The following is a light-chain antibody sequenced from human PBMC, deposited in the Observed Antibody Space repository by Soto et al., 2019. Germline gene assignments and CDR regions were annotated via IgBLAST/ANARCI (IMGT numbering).Light chain of an antibody. Sequence: EIVLTQSPGTLSLSPGERVTLSCRASQSVSSSYLAWYQQKPGQAPRLLIYGASSRATGIPDRFSGSGSGTDFTLTISRLEPEDFAVYYCQQYGSSPPLTFSGGTKVEIK. J-gene: IGKJ4*01. CDR1: QSVSSSY. V-gene: IGKV3-20*01. CDR3: QQYGSSPPLT. CDR2: GAS.